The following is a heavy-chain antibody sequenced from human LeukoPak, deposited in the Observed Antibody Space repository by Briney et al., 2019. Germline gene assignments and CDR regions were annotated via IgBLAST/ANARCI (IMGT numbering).Heavy chain of an antibody. J-gene: IGHJ5*02. D-gene: IGHD4-17*01. CDR3: ARVFRGAVTSNWFDP. V-gene: IGHV4-61*03. CDR1: GGSISSSIYY. CDR2: ISDSGST. Sequence: SETLSLTCTVSGGSISSSIYYWGWIRQPPGKGLEWIGYISDSGSTNHNPSLKSRVSMSVGSSNTDFSLRLNSVTAADTAVYYCARVFRGAVTSNWFDPWGQGTLVTVSS.